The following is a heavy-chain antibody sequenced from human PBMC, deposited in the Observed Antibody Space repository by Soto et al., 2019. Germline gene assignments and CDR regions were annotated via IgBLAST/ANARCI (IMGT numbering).Heavy chain of an antibody. D-gene: IGHD5-12*01. CDR2: IKQDGSEK. CDR3: VYGGYYFAY. Sequence: EVQLVESGGGLVQPGGSLRLSCAVSASTFSTYWMSWVRQAPGKGLEWVANIKQDGSEKYYLDSVKGRFTISRDNAKNSLFLQMNSLRAEDMALYYCVYGGYYFAYWGRGTLVTVSS. V-gene: IGHV3-7*01. CDR1: ASTFSTYW. J-gene: IGHJ4*02.